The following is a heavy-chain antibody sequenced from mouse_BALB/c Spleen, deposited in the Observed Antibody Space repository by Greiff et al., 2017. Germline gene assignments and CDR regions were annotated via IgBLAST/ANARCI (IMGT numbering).Heavy chain of an antibody. CDR2: ISTYYGNT. CDR3: ARSPGTGSYYFDY. V-gene: IGHV1-67*01. CDR1: SYTFTDYA. Sequence: VQRVESGPELVRPGVSVKISCKGSSYTFTDYAMHWVKQSHAKSLEWIGVISTYYGNTNYNQKFKGKATMTVDKSSSTAYMELARLTSEDSAVYYCARSPGTGSYYFDYWGQGTTLTVSS. J-gene: IGHJ2*01. D-gene: IGHD4-1*01.